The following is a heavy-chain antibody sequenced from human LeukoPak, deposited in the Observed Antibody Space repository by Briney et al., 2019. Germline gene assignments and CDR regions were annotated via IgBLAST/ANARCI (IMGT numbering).Heavy chain of an antibody. CDR1: GFTFSNYN. V-gene: IGHV3-21*06. CDR3: ARALWSGPVYYGMDV. CDR2: ISSTSSYI. J-gene: IGHJ6*02. Sequence: GGSLKLSCAASGFTFSNYNFYWVRQAPGKGLEWVSSISSTSSYIYYADSVKGRFTISRDNAKNSLYLQMNSLRAEDTAVYYCARALWSGPVYYGMDVWGLGTTVTVSS. D-gene: IGHD3-10*01.